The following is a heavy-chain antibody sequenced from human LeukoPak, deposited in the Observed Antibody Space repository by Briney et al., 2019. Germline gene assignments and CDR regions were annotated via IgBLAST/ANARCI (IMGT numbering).Heavy chain of an antibody. CDR3: ARHLGGSYSEDYNCYMDV. CDR1: GDFISGSY. J-gene: IGHJ6*03. V-gene: IGHV4-39*01. CDR2: IYYSGNT. Sequence: PSETLSLTCTVSGDFISGSYWGWIRQPPGKGLEWIGSIYYSGNTYYIPSLKSRVTISVDTSKNQFSLKLSSVTAADTAVYYCARHLGGSYSEDYNCYMDVWGKGTTVTVSS. D-gene: IGHD1-26*01.